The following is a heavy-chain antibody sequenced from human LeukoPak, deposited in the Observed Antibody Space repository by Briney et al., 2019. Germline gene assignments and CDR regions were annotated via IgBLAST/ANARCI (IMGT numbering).Heavy chain of an antibody. D-gene: IGHD5-12*01. V-gene: IGHV4-34*01. CDR2: INHSGST. CDR1: GGSFSGYY. CDR3: ARLYSGYGNYSYYKDV. Sequence: SETLSLTCAVYGGSFSGYYWSWIRQPPGKGLEWIGEINHSGSTNYNPSLKSRLTISVDTSKNQFSLKLRSVTAADTAVYYCARLYSGYGNYSYYKDVWGKGTTVTVSS. J-gene: IGHJ6*03.